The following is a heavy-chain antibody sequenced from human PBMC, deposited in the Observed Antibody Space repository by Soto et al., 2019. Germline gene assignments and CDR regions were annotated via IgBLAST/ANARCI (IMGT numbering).Heavy chain of an antibody. CDR2: ISSNSAYI. D-gene: IGHD6-6*01. V-gene: IGHV3-21*06. CDR1: GFTFSRFT. CDR3: ARDAGGVSSSEGWFDP. J-gene: IGHJ5*02. Sequence: EVQLVESGGGLVKPGGSLRLSFAASGFTFSRFTMNWVRQAPGKGLEWVSAISSNSAYIYYANSVRGRFTISRDNAKISVYLQMNSLRAEDTAVYYCARDAGGVSSSEGWFDPWGQGTLVTVSS.